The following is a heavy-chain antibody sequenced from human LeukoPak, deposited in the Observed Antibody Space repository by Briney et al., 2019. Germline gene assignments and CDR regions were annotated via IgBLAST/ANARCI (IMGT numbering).Heavy chain of an antibody. V-gene: IGHV3-30-3*01. Sequence: PGGSLRLSCAASGFTFSSYAMHWVRQAPGKGLEWVAVISYDGSNKYYADSVKGRFTISRDNSKNTLCLQMNSLRAEDTAVYYCARAHSSGWWDDAFDIWGQGTMVTVSS. D-gene: IGHD6-19*01. CDR1: GFTFSSYA. J-gene: IGHJ3*02. CDR2: ISYDGSNK. CDR3: ARAHSSGWWDDAFDI.